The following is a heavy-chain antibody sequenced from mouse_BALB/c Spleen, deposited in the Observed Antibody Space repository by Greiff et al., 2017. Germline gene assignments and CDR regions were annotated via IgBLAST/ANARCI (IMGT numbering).Heavy chain of an antibody. CDR3: ARGGPYPHAMDY. V-gene: IGHV2-2*02. CDR2: IWSGGST. J-gene: IGHJ4*01. D-gene: IGHD3-3*01. Sequence: VQRVESGPGLVQPSQSLSITCTVSGFSLTSYGVHWVRQSPGKGLEWLGVIWSGGSTDYNAAFISRLSISKDNSKSQVFFKMNSLQANDTAIYYCARGGPYPHAMDYWGQGTSVTVSS. CDR1: GFSLTSYG.